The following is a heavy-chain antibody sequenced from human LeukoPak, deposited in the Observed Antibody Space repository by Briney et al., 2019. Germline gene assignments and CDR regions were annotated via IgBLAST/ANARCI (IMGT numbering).Heavy chain of an antibody. CDR1: VLTFSSYE. D-gene: IGHD3-10*02. CDR3: AELGITMIGGV. CDR2: ISSSGSTI. Sequence: GGSVRLSCAVSVLTFSSYEMNWVRQAPGKGLEGVSYISSSGSTIYYADSVKGRFTISRDNAKNSLYLQMNSLRAEDTAVYYCAELGITMIGGVWGKGTTVTISS. V-gene: IGHV3-48*03. J-gene: IGHJ6*04.